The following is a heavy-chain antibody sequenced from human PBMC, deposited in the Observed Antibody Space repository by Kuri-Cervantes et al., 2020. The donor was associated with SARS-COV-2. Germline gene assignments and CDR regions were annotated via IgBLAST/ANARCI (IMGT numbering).Heavy chain of an antibody. Sequence: SGPTLVNPTQTLTLTCTFSGFSLSTSGVGVGWIRQPPGKALEWLALIYRNDDKRYSPSLKGRLTITKDTTKNQVVLTMTNMDPVDTATYYCAHRTEGGDYFDYWGQGTLVTVSS. V-gene: IGHV2-5*01. D-gene: IGHD1-14*01. CDR1: GFSLSTSGVG. CDR3: AHRTEGGDYFDY. J-gene: IGHJ4*02. CDR2: IYRNDDK.